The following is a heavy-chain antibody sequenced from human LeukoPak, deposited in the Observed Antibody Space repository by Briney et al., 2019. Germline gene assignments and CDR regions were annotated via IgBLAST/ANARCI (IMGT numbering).Heavy chain of an antibody. CDR1: GFTFSSYA. D-gene: IGHD5-18*01. CDR3: ARDANSYGWGYYFDY. Sequence: GGSLRLSCAASGFTFSSYAMTWVRQAPGKGLEWVSSISGSGGNTYYADSVKGRFTISRDNSKNTLYLQMNSLRAEDTAVYYCARDANSYGWGYYFDYWGQGTLVTVSS. J-gene: IGHJ4*02. V-gene: IGHV3-23*01. CDR2: ISGSGGNT.